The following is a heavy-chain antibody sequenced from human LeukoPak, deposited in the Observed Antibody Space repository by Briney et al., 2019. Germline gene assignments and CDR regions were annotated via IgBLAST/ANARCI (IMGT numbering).Heavy chain of an antibody. D-gene: IGHD3-10*01. V-gene: IGHV3-33*01. CDR2: IWDDGNNK. Sequence: GGSLRLSCAASGFSFSNHGMHWVRQAPGKRLEWVAVIWDDGNNKRYANSVNGRFTISRDNSENTLYLQMNGLTAEDTAMYYCARDSYQDYYGRSDPWGQGTLVIVSS. J-gene: IGHJ5*02. CDR3: ARDSYQDYYGRSDP. CDR1: GFSFSNHG.